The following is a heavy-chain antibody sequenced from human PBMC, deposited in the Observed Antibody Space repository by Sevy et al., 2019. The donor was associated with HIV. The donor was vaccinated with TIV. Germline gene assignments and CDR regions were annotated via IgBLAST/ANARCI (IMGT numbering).Heavy chain of an antibody. J-gene: IGHJ4*02. CDR3: ATTKDYYESSGDPFDY. Sequence: ASVKVSCKVSGYTLTQLSMHWVRQAPGKGLEWMGSFDPEDDEKIYAQKLQGRLTMTEDTSTDTAYMELSGLRSEDTAVYYCATTKDYYESSGDPFDYWGQGTLVTVSS. D-gene: IGHD3-22*01. V-gene: IGHV1-24*01. CDR2: FDPEDDEK. CDR1: GYTLTQLS.